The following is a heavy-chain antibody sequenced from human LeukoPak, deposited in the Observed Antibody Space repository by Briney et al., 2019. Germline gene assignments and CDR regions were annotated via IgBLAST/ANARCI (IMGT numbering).Heavy chain of an antibody. CDR3: ARPSLPGPLYFGDWVSPFDI. Sequence: GESLQISCKGSGYSFTSYWIGWVRQMPGKGLEWMGIIYPGDSDTRYSPSFQGQVTISADKSISTAYLQWSSLKASDTAMYYCARPSLPGPLYFGDWVSPFDIWGQGTMVTVSS. CDR2: IYPGDSDT. CDR1: GYSFTSYW. V-gene: IGHV5-51*01. J-gene: IGHJ3*02. D-gene: IGHD2-21*02.